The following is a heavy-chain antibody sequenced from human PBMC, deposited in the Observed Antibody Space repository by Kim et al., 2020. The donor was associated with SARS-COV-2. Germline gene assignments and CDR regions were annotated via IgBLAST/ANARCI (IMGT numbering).Heavy chain of an antibody. CDR3: ARAEGITMVRGVRYYYYGMDV. J-gene: IGHJ6*02. D-gene: IGHD3-10*01. CDR2: ISSSSSTI. V-gene: IGHV3-48*04. Sequence: GGSLRLSCAASGFTFSSYSMNWVRQAPGKGLEWVSYISSSSSTIYYADSVKGRFTISRDNAKNSLYLQMNSLRAEDTAVYYCARAEGITMVRGVRYYYYGMDVWGQGTTVTVSS. CDR1: GFTFSSYS.